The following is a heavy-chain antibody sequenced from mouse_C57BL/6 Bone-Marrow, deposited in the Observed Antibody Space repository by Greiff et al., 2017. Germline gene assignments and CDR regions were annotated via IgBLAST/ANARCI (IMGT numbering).Heavy chain of an antibody. Sequence: QVQLKQSGPELVKPGASVKLSCKASGYTFTSYDINWVKQRPGQGLAWIGWIYPRDGSTKYNEKFKGKATLTVDTSSSPAYMELHSLESEDSAVYFCARVGFDGSSGDWYFDVWGTGTTVTVSS. V-gene: IGHV1-85*01. CDR3: ARVGFDGSSGDWYFDV. J-gene: IGHJ1*03. CDR1: GYTFTSYD. CDR2: IYPRDGST. D-gene: IGHD1-1*01.